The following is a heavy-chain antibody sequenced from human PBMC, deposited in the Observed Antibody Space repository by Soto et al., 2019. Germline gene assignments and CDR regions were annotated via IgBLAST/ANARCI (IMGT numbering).Heavy chain of an antibody. J-gene: IGHJ4*02. V-gene: IGHV4-59*01. CDR3: ARVHYDWVSSQKYFDY. D-gene: IGHD3-22*01. CDR2: IYYSGST. Sequence: SETLSLTCTVSGGSISSYYWSWIRQPPGKGLEWIGYIYYSGSTNYNPSLKSRVTISVDTSKNQFSLKLSSVTAADTAVYYCARVHYDWVSSQKYFDYWGQGTLVTVSS. CDR1: GGSISSYY.